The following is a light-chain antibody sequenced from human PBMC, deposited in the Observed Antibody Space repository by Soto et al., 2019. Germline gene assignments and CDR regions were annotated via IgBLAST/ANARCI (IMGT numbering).Light chain of an antibody. V-gene: IGLV7-43*01. CDR2: DTS. Sequence: QAVVTQEPSLTVSPGGTVTLTCASSTGAVTSGYYPNWFQQKSGQAPRPLIYDTSEKHSWTPARFSGSLLGGKAALTLSAVQPEDEAEYYCLLYYGATKTWVFGGGTQLTVL. CDR3: LLYYGATKTWV. J-gene: IGLJ3*02. CDR1: TGAVTSGYY.